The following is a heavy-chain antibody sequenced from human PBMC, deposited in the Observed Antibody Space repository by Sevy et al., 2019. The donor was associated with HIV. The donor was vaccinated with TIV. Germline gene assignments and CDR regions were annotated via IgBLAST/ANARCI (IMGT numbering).Heavy chain of an antibody. CDR3: ARHGGWYNYAPSDY. J-gene: IGHJ4*02. CDR1: GFSFSSHG. CDR2: ISYEGNKK. Sequence: GGFLRLSCAASGFSFSSHGMHWVRQAPGKGLEWQSVISYEGNKKYYADSVKGRFTISRDNSKNTLYLQMNSLRPEDTAVYYCARHGGWYNYAPSDYWGQGTLVTVSS. D-gene: IGHD1-1*01. V-gene: IGHV3-30*03.